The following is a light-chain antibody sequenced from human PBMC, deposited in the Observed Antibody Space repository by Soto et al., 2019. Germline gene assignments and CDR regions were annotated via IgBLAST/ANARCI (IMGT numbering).Light chain of an antibody. CDR2: EVN. Sequence: QSALTQPASVSGSPGQSITISSTGTSSDIGGYNYVSWYQQHPGKAPKLMIYEVNNRPSGVSFRFSGSKSGNTASLTISRLQAEDEADYYCASYTTSTTLGGVFGGGTKLTVL. CDR3: ASYTTSTTLGGV. J-gene: IGLJ2*01. CDR1: SSDIGGYNY. V-gene: IGLV2-14*01.